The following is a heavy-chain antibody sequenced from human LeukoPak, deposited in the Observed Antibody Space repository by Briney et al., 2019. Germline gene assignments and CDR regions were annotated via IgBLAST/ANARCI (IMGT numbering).Heavy chain of an antibody. V-gene: IGHV4-61*02. Sequence: PSETLSLTCSVSGGSISSGSYYWSWIRQPAGKGPEWIGRIYTSGSTNYNPSLKSRVTISVDTSKNQFSLKLSSVTAADTAVYYCASYGSGRDNFDYWGQGTLVTVSS. CDR2: IYTSGST. D-gene: IGHD3-10*01. CDR1: GGSISSGSYY. CDR3: ASYGSGRDNFDY. J-gene: IGHJ4*02.